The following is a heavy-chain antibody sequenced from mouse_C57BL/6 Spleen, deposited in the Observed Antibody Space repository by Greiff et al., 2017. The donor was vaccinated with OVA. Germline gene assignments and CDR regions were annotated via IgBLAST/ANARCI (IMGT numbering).Heavy chain of an antibody. J-gene: IGHJ2*01. V-gene: IGHV6-3*01. CDR2: IRLKSDNYAT. Sequence: EVKLVESGGGLVQPGGSMKLSCVASGFTFSNYWMNWVRQSPEKGLEWVAQIRLKSDNYATHYAESVKGRFTISRDDSKSSVYLQMNNLRAEDTGIYYCTRDPHYYFDYWGQGTTLTVSS. CDR3: TRDPHYYFDY. CDR1: GFTFSNYW.